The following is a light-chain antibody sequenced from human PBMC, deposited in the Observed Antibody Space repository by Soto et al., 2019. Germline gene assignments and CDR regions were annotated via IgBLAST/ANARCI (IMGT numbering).Light chain of an antibody. CDR3: QQYVSSPWT. Sequence: EIVLTQSPGTLSLSPGERATLSCRASQSISSSYLAWYQQKPGQAPRALIYGASSRATGIPDRFSGSGSGTDFTLTISRLEPEDFAVYYCQQYVSSPWTFGQGTKVDIK. CDR1: QSISSSY. J-gene: IGKJ1*01. V-gene: IGKV3-20*01. CDR2: GAS.